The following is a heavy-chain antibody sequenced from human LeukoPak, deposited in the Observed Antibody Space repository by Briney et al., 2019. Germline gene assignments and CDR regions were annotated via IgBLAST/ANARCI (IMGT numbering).Heavy chain of an antibody. CDR1: GFTFSRYW. Sequence: GGSLRLSCAASGFTFSRYWMTWVRQAPGKGLEWVANIKQDESEKYYVDSVKGRFTISRDNAKNSLYLQMNSLRAEDTAVYYCARSPNYKGYFDYWGQGTLVTVSS. CDR2: IKQDESEK. CDR3: ARSPNYKGYFDY. V-gene: IGHV3-7*01. D-gene: IGHD3-10*01. J-gene: IGHJ4*02.